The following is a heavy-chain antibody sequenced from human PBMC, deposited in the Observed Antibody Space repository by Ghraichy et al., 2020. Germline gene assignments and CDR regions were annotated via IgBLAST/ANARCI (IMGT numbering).Heavy chain of an antibody. CDR3: VRDYDFVWGD. V-gene: IGHV1-18*01. CDR1: GYYG. CDR2: INAKNGFT. D-gene: IGHD3-16*01. Sequence: ASVKVSCKASGYYGLSWVRQAPGQGLEWLGHINAKNGFTNYAERFQGRVTMTTDTSTSTAYMELRSLKSDDTAVYYCVRDYDFVWGDWGQGTLVTVSS. J-gene: IGHJ4*02.